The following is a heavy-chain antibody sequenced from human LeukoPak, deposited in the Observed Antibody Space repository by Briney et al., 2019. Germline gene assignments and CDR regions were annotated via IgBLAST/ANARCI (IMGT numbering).Heavy chain of an antibody. CDR2: IKNKVDGGTT. D-gene: IGHD5-24*01. V-gene: IGHV3-15*01. Sequence: GGSLRPSCAASGFTFSNAWMSWVRQAPGKGLEWVGLIKNKVDGGTTEYAAPVKGRFTISRDDSENTLYLQVNSLKTEDTATYYCTEMNDRDAFRIWGQGTMVTVSS. CDR3: TEMNDRDAFRI. J-gene: IGHJ3*02. CDR1: GFTFSNAW.